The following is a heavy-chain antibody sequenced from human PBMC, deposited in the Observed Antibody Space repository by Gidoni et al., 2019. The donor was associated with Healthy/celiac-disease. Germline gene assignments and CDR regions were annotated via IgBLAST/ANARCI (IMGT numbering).Heavy chain of an antibody. CDR2: ISGSGGST. D-gene: IGHD3-10*01. CDR3: AKEEYYGSGSYLVY. CDR1: GFSFSNFA. V-gene: IGHV3-23*01. Sequence: EVQLLESGEALVQPGGSPRLSCAASGFSFSNFAMTWVRQAPGRGLEWVSGISGSGGSTYYADSVKGRFTISRDNSENTLYLQMNSLRAEDTALYHCAKEEYYGSGSYLVYWGQGTLVTVSS. J-gene: IGHJ4*02.